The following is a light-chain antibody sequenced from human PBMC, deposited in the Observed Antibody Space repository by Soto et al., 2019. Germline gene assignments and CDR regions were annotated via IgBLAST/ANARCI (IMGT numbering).Light chain of an antibody. V-gene: IGKV1-27*01. CDR1: QGISNY. J-gene: IGKJ1*01. CDR2: AAS. Sequence: DIPMTQSPSSLSASVGDRVTSTCRASQGISNYLAWYQQKPGKVPKLLIYAASTLQSGVPSRFSGSGSGTDFTLTISSLQPEDVATYYCQKYNSAPQTFGQGTKVEIK. CDR3: QKYNSAPQT.